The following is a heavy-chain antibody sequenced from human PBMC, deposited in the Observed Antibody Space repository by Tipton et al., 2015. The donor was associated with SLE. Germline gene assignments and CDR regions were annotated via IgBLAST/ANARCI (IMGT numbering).Heavy chain of an antibody. CDR2: SYTSGNT. CDR3: ARLNTGDFGAFDI. Sequence: TLSLTCTVSGGSISSGAYFWSWIRQPAGKGLEWLGGSYTSGNTNHNPSLQDRPAISLDTSKKQFSLKLSSVTASDSALYYCARLNTGDFGAFDIWGQGTMVTVSS. J-gene: IGHJ3*02. D-gene: IGHD5-18*01. CDR1: GGSISSGAYF. V-gene: IGHV4-61*02.